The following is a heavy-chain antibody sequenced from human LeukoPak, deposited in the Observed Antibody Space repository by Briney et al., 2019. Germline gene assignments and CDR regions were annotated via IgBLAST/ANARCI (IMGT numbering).Heavy chain of an antibody. D-gene: IGHD3-22*01. CDR2: ISSSSSYI. CDR1: GFTFSSYS. J-gene: IGHJ4*02. V-gene: IGHV3-21*04. CDR3: AKAQRKAYYYDSSGLFDY. Sequence: GGSLRLSCAASGFTFSSYSMNWVRQAPGKGLEWVSSISSSSSYIYYADSVKGRFTISRDNSKNTLYLQMNSLRAEDTAVYYCAKAQRKAYYYDSSGLFDYWGQGTLVTVSS.